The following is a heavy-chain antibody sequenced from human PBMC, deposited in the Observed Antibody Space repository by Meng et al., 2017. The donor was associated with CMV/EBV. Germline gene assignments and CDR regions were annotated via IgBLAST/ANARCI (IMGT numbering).Heavy chain of an antibody. V-gene: IGHV6-1*01. CDR1: GDSVSSNSAA. D-gene: IGHD2-15*01. CDR3: ARFALYCSGGSCYSGTWY. Sequence: SETLSLTCAISGDSVSSNSAAWNRIRQSPSRGLEWLGRTYYRSKWYNDYAVSVKSRITINPDTSKNQFSLQLNSVTAADTAVYYCARFALYCSGGSCYSGTWYWGQGTLVTVSS. CDR2: TYYRSKWYN. J-gene: IGHJ4*02.